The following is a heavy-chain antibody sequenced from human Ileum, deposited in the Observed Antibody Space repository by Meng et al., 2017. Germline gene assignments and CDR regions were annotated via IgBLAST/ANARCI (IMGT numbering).Heavy chain of an antibody. CDR1: GGSFSGYY. D-gene: IGHD3-16*01. V-gene: IGHV4-34*01. J-gene: IGHJ4*02. CDR3: ARGGGRYGPDFDY. Sequence: QVELKQWGPGLFSPSETLSLTCAVYGGSFSGYYWSWIRQPPGKGLEWIGEINHSGRTNYNPSLKSRVTISVDTSKNQFPLKLSSVTAADTAVYYCARGGGRYGPDFDYWGQGTLVTVSS. CDR2: INHSGRT.